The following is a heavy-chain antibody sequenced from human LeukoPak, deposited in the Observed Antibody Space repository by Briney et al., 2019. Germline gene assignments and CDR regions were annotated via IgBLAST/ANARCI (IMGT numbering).Heavy chain of an antibody. D-gene: IGHD5-18*01. CDR3: ARSGVDTAMVLLPYYYYYGMDV. Sequence: SETLSLTCTVSGGSISSYYWSWIRQPPGEGLEWIGYIYYSGSTNYNPSLKSRVTISVDTSKNQFSLKLSSVTAADTAVYYCARSGVDTAMVLLPYYYYYGMDVWGQGTTVTVSS. CDR2: IYYSGST. V-gene: IGHV4-59*08. J-gene: IGHJ6*02. CDR1: GGSISSYY.